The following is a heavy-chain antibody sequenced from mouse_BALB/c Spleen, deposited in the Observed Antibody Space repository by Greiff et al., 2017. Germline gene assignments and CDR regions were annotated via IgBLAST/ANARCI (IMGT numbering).Heavy chain of an antibody. CDR1: GFTFSSYA. CDR3: AREDDGYYPSMDY. D-gene: IGHD2-3*01. Sequence: EVQLVESGGGLVKPGGSLKLSCAASGFTFSSYAMSWVRQTPEKRLEWVASISSGGSTYYPDSVKGRFTISRDNARNILYLQMSSLRSEDTAMYYCAREDDGYYPSMDYWGQGTSVTVSS. J-gene: IGHJ4*01. V-gene: IGHV5-6-5*01. CDR2: ISSGGST.